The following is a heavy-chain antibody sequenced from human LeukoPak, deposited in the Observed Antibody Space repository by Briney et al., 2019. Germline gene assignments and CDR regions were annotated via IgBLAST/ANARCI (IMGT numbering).Heavy chain of an antibody. CDR1: GGSISSSSYY. J-gene: IGHJ2*01. CDR2: IYYSGST. V-gene: IGHV4-39*01. CDR3: ARHATSPDWYFDL. Sequence: PSETLSLTCTVSGGSISSSSYYWGWIRQPPGKGLEWIGSIYYSGSTYYNPSLKSRVTISVDTSKNQFSLKLSSVTAADTAVYYCARHATSPDWYFDLWGRGTLVTVSS. D-gene: IGHD2-15*01.